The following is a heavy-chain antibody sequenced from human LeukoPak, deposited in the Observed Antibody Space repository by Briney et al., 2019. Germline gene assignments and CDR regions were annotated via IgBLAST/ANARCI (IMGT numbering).Heavy chain of an antibody. CDR3: IVLAVAGTFGFDY. D-gene: IGHD6-19*01. Sequence: GGSLRLSCAASGFTFDDYGMSWVRQAPGKGLEWVSGINWNGGSTGYADSVKGRFTISRDHAKNSLYLQMNSLRAEDTAVYYCIVLAVAGTFGFDYWGQGTLVTVSS. CDR1: GFTFDDYG. V-gene: IGHV3-20*04. J-gene: IGHJ4*02. CDR2: INWNGGST.